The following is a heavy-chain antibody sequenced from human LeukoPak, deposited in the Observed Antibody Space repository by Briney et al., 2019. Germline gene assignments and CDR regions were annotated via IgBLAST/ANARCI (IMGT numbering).Heavy chain of an antibody. J-gene: IGHJ4*02. V-gene: IGHV4-59*08. CDR3: ARHSSLGHFDF. CDR1: GDSVSGYY. Sequence: SETLSLTCTVSGDSVSGYYWSWIRQPPGKGLEWIGYIYYSGSTNYNPSLESRVTISVDTSKEQFFLKLSSVTAADTALYYCARHSSLGHFDFWGQGTLVTVSS. CDR2: IYYSGST.